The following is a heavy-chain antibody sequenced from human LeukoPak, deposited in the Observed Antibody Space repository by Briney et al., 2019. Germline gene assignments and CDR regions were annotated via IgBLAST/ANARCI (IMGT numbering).Heavy chain of an antibody. D-gene: IGHD6-13*01. CDR3: ARDPGYSSRYYYYMDV. J-gene: IGHJ6*03. Sequence: GASVKVSCKASGYTFTSYYMHWVRQAPGQGLEWMGIINPSGGSTSYAQKFQGRVTMTRDMSTSTAYMKLSSLRSEDTAVYYCARDPGYSSRYYYYMDVWGKGTTVTVSS. CDR2: INPSGGST. CDR1: GYTFTSYY. V-gene: IGHV1-46*01.